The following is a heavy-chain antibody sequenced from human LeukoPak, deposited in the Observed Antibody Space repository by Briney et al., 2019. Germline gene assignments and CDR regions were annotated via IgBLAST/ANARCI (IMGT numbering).Heavy chain of an antibody. CDR3: ARYYYDSSGYPALDY. V-gene: IGHV3-23*01. D-gene: IGHD3-22*01. Sequence: GGSLRLSCAASGFTFSSYAMSWVREAPGKGLEWVSSISGSGGSTYYADSVKGRFTISRDNAKNSLYLQMNSLRAEDTAVYYCARYYYDSSGYPALDYWGQGTLVTVSS. CDR1: GFTFSSYA. CDR2: ISGSGGST. J-gene: IGHJ4*02.